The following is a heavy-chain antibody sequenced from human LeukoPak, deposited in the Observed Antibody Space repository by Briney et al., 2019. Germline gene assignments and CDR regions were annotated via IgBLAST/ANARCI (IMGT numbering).Heavy chain of an antibody. J-gene: IGHJ3*02. V-gene: IGHV4-59*02. CDR2: IYYSGST. CDR3: ARVRLSGTYLDAFDI. CDR1: GGSVSSYY. D-gene: IGHD1-26*01. Sequence: KSSETLSLTCTVSGGSVSSYYWSWIRQPPGKGLDWIGYIYYSGSTNYNPSLKSRVTISVDTSKNQFSLKLNSIPTAETAVYYCARVRLSGTYLDAFDIWGQGTMVTVSS.